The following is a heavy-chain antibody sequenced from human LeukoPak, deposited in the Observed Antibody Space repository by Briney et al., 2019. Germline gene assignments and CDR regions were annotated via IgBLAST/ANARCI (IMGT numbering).Heavy chain of an antibody. J-gene: IGHJ4*02. CDR2: INPSGGST. Sequence: GASVKVSCKASGSTFTSYYMHWVRQAPGQGLEWMGIINPSGGSTSYAQKFQDRVTMTRDTSTSTVYLELSSLRSEDTAVYYCARDLGVGATTGYWGQGTLVTVSS. CDR3: ARDLGVGATTGY. V-gene: IGHV1-46*01. D-gene: IGHD1-26*01. CDR1: GSTFTSYY.